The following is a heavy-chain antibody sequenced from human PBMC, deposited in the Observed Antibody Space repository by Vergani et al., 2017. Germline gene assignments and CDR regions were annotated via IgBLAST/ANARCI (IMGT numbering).Heavy chain of an antibody. CDR3: AHGEGFGRINWFDP. J-gene: IGHJ5*02. D-gene: IGHD3-10*01. CDR2: IYWNDAK. Sequence: QITLKESGPTLVKPTQTLTLTCTFSGFSLSTSGVGVGWLRQPPGKALECLALIYWNDAKRYSPFLKSRPTITKDTSKNTVVLTMTNMDPVDTATYYCAHGEGFGRINWFDPWGQGTLVTVSS. CDR1: GFSLSTSGVG. V-gene: IGHV2-5*01.